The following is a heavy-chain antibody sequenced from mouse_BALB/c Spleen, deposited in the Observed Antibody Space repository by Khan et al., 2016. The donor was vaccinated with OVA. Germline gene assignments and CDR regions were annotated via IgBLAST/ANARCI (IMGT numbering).Heavy chain of an antibody. Sequence: QVQLKQSGPGLVAPSQSLSITCTISGFSLTNYGIHWVRQPPGKGLEWLVMIWSDGSTTYNSALKSRLSTSKDNSTSQAFLKMNSLQTDDTDMYYCARQPYYHYNIMDYWGQGTSVTVSS. V-gene: IGHV2-6-1*01. CDR2: IWSDGST. CDR3: ARQPYYHYNIMDY. D-gene: IGHD1-1*02. CDR1: GFSLTNYG. J-gene: IGHJ4*01.